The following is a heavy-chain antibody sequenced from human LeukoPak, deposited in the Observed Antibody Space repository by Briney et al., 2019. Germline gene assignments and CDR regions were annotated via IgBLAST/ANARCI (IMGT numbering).Heavy chain of an antibody. CDR2: IYSGGST. CDR3: ARVDVVVPAALFMYYYYGMDV. V-gene: IGHV3-53*05. D-gene: IGHD2-2*01. CDR1: GFTVSSNY. Sequence: GGSLRLSCAASGFTVSSNYMSWVRQAPGKGLEWVSVIYSGGSTYYADSVKGRFTISRDNSKNTLYLQMNSLRAEDTAVYYCARVDVVVPAALFMYYYYGMDVWGQGTTVTVSS. J-gene: IGHJ6*02.